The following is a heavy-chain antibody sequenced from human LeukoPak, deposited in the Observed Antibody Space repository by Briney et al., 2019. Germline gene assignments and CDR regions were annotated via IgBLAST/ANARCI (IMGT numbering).Heavy chain of an antibody. J-gene: IGHJ6*02. CDR2: IIPIFGTA. Sequence: GASVKVSCKASGGTFSSYAISWVRQAPGQGLEWMGGIIPIFGTANYAQKFQGRVTITADESTSTAYMELSSLRSEDTAVYYCARGDGSHRDYYYGMDVWGQGTTVTVSS. CDR3: ARGDGSHRDYYYGMDV. CDR1: GGTFSSYA. V-gene: IGHV1-69*13. D-gene: IGHD1-26*01.